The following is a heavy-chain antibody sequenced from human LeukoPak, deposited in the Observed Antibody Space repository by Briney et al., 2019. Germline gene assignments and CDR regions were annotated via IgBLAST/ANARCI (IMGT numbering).Heavy chain of an antibody. D-gene: IGHD2-2*01. CDR3: ARVPAAATLYYFDY. CDR1: GYTFTSYG. V-gene: IGHV1-2*02. Sequence: GASVKVSCKASGYTFTSYGISWVRQAPGQGLEWMGWINPNSGGTKLAQKFQGRVALTRDTSISTAYMELSRLKSDDTAVYYCARVPAAATLYYFDYWGQGTLVTVSS. CDR2: INPNSGGT. J-gene: IGHJ4*02.